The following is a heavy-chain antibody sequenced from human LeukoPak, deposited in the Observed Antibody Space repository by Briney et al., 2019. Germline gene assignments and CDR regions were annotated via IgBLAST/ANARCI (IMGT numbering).Heavy chain of an antibody. Sequence: PGGSLRPSCATSGFTFTDAWINWVRQAPGKGLEWFGRIKSKASGGTAEYAAAVKGRFTISRDDSKSTTYLQMDSLRIEDTAVYYCNRDLGWYGERDWWGQGTLVTVSS. J-gene: IGHJ4*02. V-gene: IGHV3-15*05. CDR1: GFTFTDAW. CDR2: IKSKASGGTA. D-gene: IGHD4-17*01. CDR3: NRDLGWYGERDW.